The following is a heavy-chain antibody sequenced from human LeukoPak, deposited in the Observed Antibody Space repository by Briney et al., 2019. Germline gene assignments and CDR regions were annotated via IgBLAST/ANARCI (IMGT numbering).Heavy chain of an antibody. CDR3: ARYYDSSGKGTDY. CDR2: ISAYNGNT. CDR1: GYTFTGYY. Sequence: ASVKVSCKASGYTFTGYYMEWVRQAPGQGLEWMGWISAYNGNTNYAQKLQGRVTMTTDTSTSTAYMELRSLRSDDTAVYYCARYYDSSGKGTDYWGQGTLVTVSS. J-gene: IGHJ4*02. V-gene: IGHV1-18*04. D-gene: IGHD3-22*01.